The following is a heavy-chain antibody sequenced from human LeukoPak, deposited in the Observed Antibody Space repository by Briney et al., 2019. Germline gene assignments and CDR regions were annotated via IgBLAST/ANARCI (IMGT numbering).Heavy chain of an antibody. Sequence: GGSLRLSCAASGFTFSTYSMNWVRQAPGKGLEWVSSISSSSSYIYYADSVKGRFTISRDNAKNSLYLQMNSLRAEDTAVYYCARDIVVVPAAAVPYYYYYMDVWGKGTTVTVSS. D-gene: IGHD2-2*01. V-gene: IGHV3-21*01. CDR2: ISSSSSYI. CDR1: GFTFSTYS. J-gene: IGHJ6*03. CDR3: ARDIVVVPAAAVPYYYYYMDV.